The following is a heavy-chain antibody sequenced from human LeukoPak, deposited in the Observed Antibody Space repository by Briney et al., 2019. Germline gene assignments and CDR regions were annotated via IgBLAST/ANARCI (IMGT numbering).Heavy chain of an antibody. V-gene: IGHV4-4*07. CDR3: ARDYGSSLREDWFDP. CDR2: IYTSGST. J-gene: IGHJ5*02. D-gene: IGHD6-13*01. Sequence: SETLSLTCAVYGGSFSSYYWSWIRQPAGKGLEWIGRIYTSGSTNYNPSLKSRVTMSVDTSKNQFSLKLSSVTAADTAVYYCARDYGSSLREDWFDPWGQGTLVTVSS. CDR1: GGSFSSYY.